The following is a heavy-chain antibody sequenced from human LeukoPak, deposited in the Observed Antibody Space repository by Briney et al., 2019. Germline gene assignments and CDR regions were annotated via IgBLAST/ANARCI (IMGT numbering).Heavy chain of an antibody. J-gene: IGHJ4*02. V-gene: IGHV4-59*01. Sequence: ASETLSLTCTVSGGSISSYYWSWIRQPPGEGLEWIGYIYYSGSTNYNPSLKSRVTISVDTSKNQFSLKLSSVTAADTAVYYCARGDFWSGSNFDYWGQGTLVTVSS. D-gene: IGHD3-3*01. CDR1: GGSISSYY. CDR3: ARGDFWSGSNFDY. CDR2: IYYSGST.